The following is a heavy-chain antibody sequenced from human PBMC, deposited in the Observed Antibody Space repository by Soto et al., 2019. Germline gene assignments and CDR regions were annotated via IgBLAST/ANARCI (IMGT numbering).Heavy chain of an antibody. CDR1: GGSVTSDDDY. Sequence: PYLTCTVSGGSVTSDDDYWTWIRQSPGKGLEWIGYISNSGSTGYNPSLKTRLSMLVDRSKNQFTLRLTSVTAADTAVYFCATESGSTYGYFDHWGQGTPVTVYS. CDR3: ATESGSTYGYFDH. V-gene: IGHV4-30-4*01. D-gene: IGHD5-18*01. CDR2: ISNSGST. J-gene: IGHJ4*02.